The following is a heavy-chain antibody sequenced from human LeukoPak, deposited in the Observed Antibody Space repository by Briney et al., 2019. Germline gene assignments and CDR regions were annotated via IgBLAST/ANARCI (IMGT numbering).Heavy chain of an antibody. J-gene: IGHJ4*02. V-gene: IGHV1-69*04. Sequence: SVKVSCEASGGTFSSYAISWVRQAPGQGLEWMGRIIPILGIANYAQKFQGRVTITADKSTSTAYMELSSLRSEDTAVYYCARDHDGYNNDYWGQGTLVTVSS. CDR2: IIPILGIA. D-gene: IGHD5-24*01. CDR3: ARDHDGYNNDY. CDR1: GGTFSSYA.